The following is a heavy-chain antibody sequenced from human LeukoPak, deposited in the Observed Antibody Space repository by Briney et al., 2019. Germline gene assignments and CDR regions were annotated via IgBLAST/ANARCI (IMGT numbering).Heavy chain of an antibody. D-gene: IGHD6-13*01. CDR3: ARGRGAAAGIGVRSWFDP. V-gene: IGHV4-34*01. J-gene: IGHJ5*02. Sequence: SETLSLTCAVYGGSFSGYYWSWIRQPPGKGLEWIGEINHSGSTNYNPSLKSRVTISVDMSKNQFSLKLSSVTAADTAVYYCARGRGAAAGIGVRSWFDPWGQGTLVTVSS. CDR1: GGSFSGYY. CDR2: INHSGST.